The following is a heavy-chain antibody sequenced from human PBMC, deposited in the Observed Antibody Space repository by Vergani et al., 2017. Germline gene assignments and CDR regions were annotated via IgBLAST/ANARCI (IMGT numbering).Heavy chain of an antibody. Sequence: VQLVESGGGLVQPGGSLRLSCAASGFTFSSYGMHWVRQAPGKGLEWVAVIWYDGSNKYYADSVKGRFTISRDNSKNTLYLQMNSLRAEDTAVYYCARYSVAGRGARNWFDPWGQGTLVTVSS. V-gene: IGHV3-33*01. CDR2: IWYDGSNK. CDR3: ARYSVAGRGARNWFDP. D-gene: IGHD6-19*01. J-gene: IGHJ5*02. CDR1: GFTFSSYG.